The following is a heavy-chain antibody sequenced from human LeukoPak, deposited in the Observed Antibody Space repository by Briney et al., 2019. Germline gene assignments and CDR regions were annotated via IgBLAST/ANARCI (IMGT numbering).Heavy chain of an antibody. CDR2: IYTSGST. J-gene: IGHJ3*02. Sequence: SETLSLTCTVSGGSISSYYWSWIRQPAGKGLEWIGRIYTSGSTNYNPSLKSRVIMSVDTSKNQFSLKLSSVTAADTAVYYCARGLRQWLTRHAFDIWGQGTMVTVSS. CDR1: GGSISSYY. V-gene: IGHV4-4*07. CDR3: ARGLRQWLTRHAFDI. D-gene: IGHD6-19*01.